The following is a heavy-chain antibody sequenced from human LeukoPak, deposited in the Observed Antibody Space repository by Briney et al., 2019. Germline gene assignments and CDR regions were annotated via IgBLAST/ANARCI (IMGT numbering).Heavy chain of an antibody. CDR3: AGTDSSGYYYPPVFDY. Sequence: ASVTVSCKASGYTFTSYGISWVRQAPGQGLEWMGWISAYNGNTHYAQKLQGRVTMTTDTSTSTAYMELRSLRSDDTAVYYCAGTDSSGYYYPPVFDYWGQGTLVTVSS. D-gene: IGHD3-22*01. V-gene: IGHV1-18*01. CDR1: GYTFTSYG. J-gene: IGHJ4*02. CDR2: ISAYNGNT.